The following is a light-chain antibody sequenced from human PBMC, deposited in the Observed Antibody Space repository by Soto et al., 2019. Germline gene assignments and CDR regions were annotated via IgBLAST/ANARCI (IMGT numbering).Light chain of an antibody. V-gene: IGKV1-39*01. CDR1: QSISSY. J-gene: IGKJ2*01. CDR3: QQSYSTPYT. Sequence: DXXXXQXXXXXXASVGDRVTITCRAXQSISSYLNWYQQKPGKAPKLLIYAASSLQSGVPSRFSGSGSGTDFTLTISSLQPEDFATYYCQQSYSTPYTFGQGTKLEIK. CDR2: AAS.